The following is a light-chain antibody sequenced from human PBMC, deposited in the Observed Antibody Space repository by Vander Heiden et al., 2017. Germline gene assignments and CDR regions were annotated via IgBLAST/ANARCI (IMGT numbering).Light chain of an antibody. V-gene: IGLV2-23*02. J-gene: IGLJ1*01. CDR1: SSDVGSYNL. Sequence: QSALPHPAPVSGSPGQSLTISCTGTSSDVGSYNLVSWYQQHPGKAPKLMIDEVSKRPSGVSNRFSGSKSGNTASLTICGLQAEDEADYYCCSYAGSSTYVFGTGTKVTVL. CDR2: EVS. CDR3: CSYAGSSTYV.